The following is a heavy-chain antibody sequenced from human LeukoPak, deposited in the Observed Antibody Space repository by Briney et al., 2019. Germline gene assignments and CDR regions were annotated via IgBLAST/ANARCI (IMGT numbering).Heavy chain of an antibody. J-gene: IGHJ4*02. D-gene: IGHD2-8*01. V-gene: IGHV3-30*18. CDR1: GFTFSSYG. CDR3: AEGAPEFLIFTLFDY. Sequence: GRSLRLSCAASGFTFSSYGMHWVRQAPGKGLEWVAVISYDGSNKYYADSVKGRFTISRDNSKNTLYLQMNSLRAEDTAVYYCAEGAPEFLIFTLFDYWGQGTLVTVSS. CDR2: ISYDGSNK.